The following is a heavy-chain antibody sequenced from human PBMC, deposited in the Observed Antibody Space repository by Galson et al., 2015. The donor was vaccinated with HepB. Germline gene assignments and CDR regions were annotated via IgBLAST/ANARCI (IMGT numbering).Heavy chain of an antibody. CDR1: GFTFSSYW. J-gene: IGHJ6*02. CDR3: ARTLREYYDSSGYYFARVYYYGMDV. D-gene: IGHD3-22*01. V-gene: IGHV3-74*01. Sequence: SLRLSCAASGFTFSSYWMHWVRQAPGKGLVWVSRINSDGSSTSYADSVKGRFTISRDNAKNTLYLQMNSLRAEDTAVYYCARTLREYYDSSGYYFARVYYYGMDVWGQGTTVTVSS. CDR2: INSDGSST.